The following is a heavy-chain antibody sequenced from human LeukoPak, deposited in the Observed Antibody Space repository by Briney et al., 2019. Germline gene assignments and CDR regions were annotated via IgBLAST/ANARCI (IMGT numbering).Heavy chain of an antibody. D-gene: IGHD6-6*01. CDR2: INHSGST. CDR3: ARDGGVGQLGRDY. J-gene: IGHJ4*02. V-gene: IGHV4-30-2*01. CDR1: GGSISSGGYY. Sequence: PSQTLSLTCTVSGGSISSGGYYWSWIRQPPGKGLEWIGYINHSGSTYYNPSLKSRVTISVDRSKNQFSLKLSSVTAADTAVYYCARDGGVGQLGRDYWGQGTLVTVSS.